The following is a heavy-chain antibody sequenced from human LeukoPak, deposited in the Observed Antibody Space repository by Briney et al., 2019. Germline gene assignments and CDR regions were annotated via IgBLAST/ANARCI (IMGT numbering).Heavy chain of an antibody. CDR1: GGSINISDYY. D-gene: IGHD1-26*01. CDR3: ARRGTIDSGRPWN. CDR2: MHYSGST. J-gene: IGHJ4*02. Sequence: PSETLSPTCTVSGGSINISDYYWGWIRQPPGKGLEWIGSMHYSGSTYYNPSLKSRVTISVDTSKNQFSLKVSFVTAADTAVYYCARRGTIDSGRPWNWGQGTLVTVSS. V-gene: IGHV4-39*01.